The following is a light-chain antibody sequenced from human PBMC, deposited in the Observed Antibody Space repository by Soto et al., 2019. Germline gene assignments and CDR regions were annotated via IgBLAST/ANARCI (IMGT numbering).Light chain of an antibody. V-gene: IGKV1-39*01. J-gene: IGKJ3*01. CDR2: GAS. Sequence: DIQMTQSPHSLSASVGDRVTITCRASQSVSTSLNWYQHKPGKAPALLIYGASILQSGVPSRFSGSGSGTEFNLTISSLLPEDFATYYCQQTYRTPLTFGPGTKVDIK. CDR3: QQTYRTPLT. CDR1: QSVSTS.